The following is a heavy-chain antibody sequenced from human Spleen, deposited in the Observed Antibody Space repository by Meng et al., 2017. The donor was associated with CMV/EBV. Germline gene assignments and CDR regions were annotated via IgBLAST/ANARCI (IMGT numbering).Heavy chain of an antibody. CDR2: IRYDGSNK. D-gene: IGHD6-6*01. Sequence: GGSLRLSCAASGFTFSSYGMHWVRQAPGKGLEWVAFIRYDGSNKYYADSVKGRFTISRDNSKNTLYLQMNSLRAEDTAVYYCAKDLPRIAARSASGDGMDVWGQGTTVTVSS. V-gene: IGHV3-30*02. J-gene: IGHJ6*02. CDR3: AKDLPRIAARSASGDGMDV. CDR1: GFTFSSYG.